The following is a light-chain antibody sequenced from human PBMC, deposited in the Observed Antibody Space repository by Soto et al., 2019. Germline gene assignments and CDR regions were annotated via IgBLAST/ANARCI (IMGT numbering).Light chain of an antibody. CDR1: QSISSY. J-gene: IGKJ2*01. Sequence: DIQMTQSPSSLSASVGDRVAIACRASQSISSYLNWYQQKPGRAPKLLISVTSSLQSGVPSRFRGSVSGTDFTLTISSLQPEDFATYYCHHSYDTLMYTFGQGTKLEIK. CDR2: VTS. V-gene: IGKV1-39*01. CDR3: HHSYDTLMYT.